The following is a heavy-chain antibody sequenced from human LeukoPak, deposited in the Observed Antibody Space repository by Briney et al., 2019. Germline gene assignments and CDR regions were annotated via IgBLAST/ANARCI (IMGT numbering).Heavy chain of an antibody. Sequence: SETLSLTCTVSGGSISSYYWSWIRQPPGKGLEWIGYIYYSGSTNYNPSLKSRVTISVDTSKNQFSLKLSSVTAADTAVYYCARAVAGAYRTFDYWGQGTLVTVSS. CDR2: IYYSGST. J-gene: IGHJ4*02. D-gene: IGHD6-19*01. CDR1: GGSISSYY. CDR3: ARAVAGAYRTFDY. V-gene: IGHV4-59*08.